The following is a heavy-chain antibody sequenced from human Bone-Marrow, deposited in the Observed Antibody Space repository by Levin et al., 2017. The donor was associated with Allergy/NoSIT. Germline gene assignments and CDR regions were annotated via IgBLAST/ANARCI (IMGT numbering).Heavy chain of an antibody. CDR3: ARERWLQSYYYDY. Sequence: SLTTTGVRVSWIRQPPGKALEWLARIGWDDDKFYTPSLKTRLTISKDTSKNQVVLTMANMDPVDTATYFCARERWLQSYYYDYWGQGTLVTVSS. CDR2: IGWDDDK. V-gene: IGHV2-70*04. CDR1: SLTTTGVR. D-gene: IGHD5-24*01. J-gene: IGHJ4*02.